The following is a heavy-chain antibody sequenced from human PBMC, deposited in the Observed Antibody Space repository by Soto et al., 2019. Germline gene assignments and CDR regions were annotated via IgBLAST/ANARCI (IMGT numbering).Heavy chain of an antibody. D-gene: IGHD6-19*01. V-gene: IGHV4-38-2*01. CDR3: AAQQWLAD. J-gene: IGHJ4*02. Sequence: KPSETLSLTCAVSGYSISSGYYWGWIRQPPGKGLEWIGSIYHSGSTFYSPSLKSRVTISVDTSKNQFSLKVTSVTAADTAVYYCAAQQWLADWGQGTLVTVSS. CDR1: GYSISSGYY. CDR2: IYHSGST.